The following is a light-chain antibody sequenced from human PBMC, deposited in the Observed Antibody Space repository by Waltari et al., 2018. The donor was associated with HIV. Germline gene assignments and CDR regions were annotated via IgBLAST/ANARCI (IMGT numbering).Light chain of an antibody. V-gene: IGLV1-44*01. J-gene: IGLJ2*01. CDR3: AAWDDTLYGL. CDR1: SSNIGRTP. Sequence: QSVLTQPPSASGTPGQRVPISCSGSSSNIGRTPVNWYHQVPGTAPKLVIYANNQRPAGVPARFSGSQSGTSASLAISGLRSEDEGYYYCAAWDDTLYGLFGGGTKLTVL. CDR2: ANN.